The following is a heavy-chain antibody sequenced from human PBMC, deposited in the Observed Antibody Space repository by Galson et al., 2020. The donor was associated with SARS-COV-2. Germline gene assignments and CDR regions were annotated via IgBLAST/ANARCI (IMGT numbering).Heavy chain of an antibody. CDR1: GGSISSGGYY. J-gene: IGHJ6*02. CDR2: IYYSGST. Sequence: SQTLSLPCTVSGGSISSGGYYWSWIRQHPGKGLEWIGYIYYSGSTYYNPSLKSRVTLSVTTSKNQFSLKLSSVTAADTAVYYCARDYFVRDCSGGSCSKPLYYYYGMDVWGQGTTVTVPS. CDR3: ARDYFVRDCSGGSCSKPLYYYYGMDV. V-gene: IGHV4-31*03. D-gene: IGHD2-15*01.